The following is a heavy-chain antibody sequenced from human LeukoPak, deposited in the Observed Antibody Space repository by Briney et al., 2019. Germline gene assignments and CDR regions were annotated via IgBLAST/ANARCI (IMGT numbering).Heavy chain of an antibody. CDR2: IYHSGST. CDR1: GGSISSGGYS. CDR3: ARVSVVGAFDI. D-gene: IGHD2-21*01. J-gene: IGHJ3*02. Sequence: SETLSLTCAVSGGSISSGGYSWSWIRQPPGKGLEWIGYIYHSGSTYYNPSLKSRVTISVDKSKNQFSLKLSSVTAADTAVYYCARVSVVGAFDIWGQGTMVTVSS. V-gene: IGHV4-30-2*01.